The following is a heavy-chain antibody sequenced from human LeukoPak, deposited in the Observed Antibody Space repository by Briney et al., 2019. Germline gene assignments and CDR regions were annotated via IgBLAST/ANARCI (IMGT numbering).Heavy chain of an antibody. V-gene: IGHV1-69*05. D-gene: IGHD3-3*01. CDR1: GGTFSSYA. Sequence: ASVKVSCKASGGTFSSYAISWVRQAPGQGLEWMGGIIPIFGTANYAQKFQGRVTITTDESTSTAYMELSSLRSEDTAVYYCARVNTIFGVGNSWGQGTLVTVSS. CDR2: IIPIFGTA. J-gene: IGHJ4*02. CDR3: ARVNTIFGVGNS.